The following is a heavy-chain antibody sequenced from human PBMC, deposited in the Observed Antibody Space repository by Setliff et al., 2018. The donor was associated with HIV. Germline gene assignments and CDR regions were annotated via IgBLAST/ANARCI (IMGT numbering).Heavy chain of an antibody. CDR2: ITSSSGYK. V-gene: IGHV3-21*01. CDR1: GFTFGYYA. Sequence: GGSLRLSCAASGFTFGYYAMNWVRQAPGKGLEWVSSITSSSGYKYYADSVKGRFTISRDNAKNSLYLQMNSLRAEDTAVYYCARDREWELESLDYWGQGTLVTVSS. J-gene: IGHJ4*02. CDR3: ARDREWELESLDY. D-gene: IGHD1-26*01.